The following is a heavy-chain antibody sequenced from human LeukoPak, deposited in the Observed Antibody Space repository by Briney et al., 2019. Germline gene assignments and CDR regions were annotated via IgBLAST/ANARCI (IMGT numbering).Heavy chain of an antibody. D-gene: IGHD3-10*01. CDR2: INRDGSTT. Sequence: GGSLRLSCAASGFTFSNYWVHWVRQAPGKGLVWVSRINRDGSTTKYADSVKGRFTVSRDNAKSTLNLQMNSLRAEDTAVYYCARDKKSGESSEIDYWGQGTLVTVSS. J-gene: IGHJ4*02. CDR1: GFTFSNYW. V-gene: IGHV3-74*03. CDR3: ARDKKSGESSEIDY.